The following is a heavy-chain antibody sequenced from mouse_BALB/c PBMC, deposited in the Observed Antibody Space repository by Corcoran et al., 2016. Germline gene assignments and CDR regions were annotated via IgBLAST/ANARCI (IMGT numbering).Heavy chain of an antibody. D-gene: IGHD3-1*01. CDR3: VRRAARARYYAMDY. Sequence: EVQLQQSGAELVKPGASVKLSCTASGFNIKDTYMHWVKQRPEQGLEWIGRIDPANGNTKYDPKFQGKATITADTSSNTAYLQRSSLTSEDTAVYYCVRRAARARYYAMDYWGQGTSVTVSS. CDR2: IDPANGNT. CDR1: GFNIKDTY. J-gene: IGHJ4*01. V-gene: IGHV14-3*02.